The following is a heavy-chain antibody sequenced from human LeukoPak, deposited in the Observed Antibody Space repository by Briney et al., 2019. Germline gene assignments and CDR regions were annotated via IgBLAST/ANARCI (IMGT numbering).Heavy chain of an antibody. CDR1: SGSFSGYS. CDR3: ARSRIPAPGPTH. J-gene: IGHJ4*02. V-gene: IGHV4-34*01. CDR2: INHSGST. Sequence: SETLSLTCAVYSGSFSGYSWNWIRQPPGKGLEWIGEINHSGSTNYNPSLKSRVSISVDPSKNQFSLKLSSVTAADTAVYYCARSRIPAPGPTHWGQGTLVTVSS. D-gene: IGHD6-13*01.